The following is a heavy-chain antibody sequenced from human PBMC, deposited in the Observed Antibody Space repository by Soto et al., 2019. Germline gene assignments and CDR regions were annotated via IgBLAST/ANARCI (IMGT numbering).Heavy chain of an antibody. Sequence: QVQLQESGPGLVKPSQTLSLTCTVSGGSISSGDYYWSWIRQPPGKGLEWTGYIYYSGSTYYNPALKSRVTIAVDTSKNQFSLKLSSVTAADTAVYYCARTITDYYDSSGYSPYWYFDLWGRGTLVTVSS. V-gene: IGHV4-30-4*01. CDR3: ARTITDYYDSSGYSPYWYFDL. CDR2: IYYSGST. J-gene: IGHJ2*01. CDR1: GGSISSGDYY. D-gene: IGHD3-22*01.